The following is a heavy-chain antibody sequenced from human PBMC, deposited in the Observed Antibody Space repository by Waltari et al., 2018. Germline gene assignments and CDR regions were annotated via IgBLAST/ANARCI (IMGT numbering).Heavy chain of an antibody. CDR1: GGSISGFN. Sequence: QVQLQESGPSLLKPSETLSLICTVSGGSISGFNWSWVRQPPGKEMDWIGYIYYTGSTTFNPSLKSRVTMSVDTSKNQFSLKLSSVTAADPAFYYCARGGGGDWEWFDPWGQGTLVTVSS. D-gene: IGHD2-21*02. J-gene: IGHJ5*02. CDR2: IYYTGST. V-gene: IGHV4-59*12. CDR3: ARGGGGDWEWFDP.